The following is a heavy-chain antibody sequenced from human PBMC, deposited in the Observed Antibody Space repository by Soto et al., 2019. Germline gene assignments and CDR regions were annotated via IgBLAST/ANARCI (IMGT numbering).Heavy chain of an antibody. CDR2: SIPTFGTA. CDR1: GGTFSDYA. D-gene: IGHD4-4*01. J-gene: IGHJ5*02. CDR3: ARGRGLGAAYRGFDP. V-gene: IGHV1-69*01. Sequence: VQLVQSGAEVKKPGSSVKVSCKASGGTFSDYAINWVRQAPGQGLEWMGGSIPTFGTASYAQKFQGRVTITADESTNTAYMELSNLRSEDTAVYYCARGRGLGAAYRGFDPWGQGTLVTVSS.